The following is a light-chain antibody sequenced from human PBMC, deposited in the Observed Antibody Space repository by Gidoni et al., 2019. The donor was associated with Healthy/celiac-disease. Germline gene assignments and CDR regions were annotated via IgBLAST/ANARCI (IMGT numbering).Light chain of an antibody. Sequence: EIVLTQSPGTLSLSPGERATLSCRASQSVSSSYLAWYQQKPGTSIYGASSRATGIPDRFSGSGSGTDFTLTISRLEPEDFAVYYCQQYGSSPPWTFGQGTKVEIK. V-gene: IGKV3-20*01. CDR3: QQYGSSPPWT. J-gene: IGKJ1*01. CDR1: QSVSSSY. CDR2: GAS.